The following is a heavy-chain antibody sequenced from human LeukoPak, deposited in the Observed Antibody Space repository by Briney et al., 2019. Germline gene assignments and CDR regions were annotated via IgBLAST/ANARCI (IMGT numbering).Heavy chain of an antibody. CDR1: GFTVSINY. Sequence: GGSLRLSCAASGFTVSINYMSWVRQAPGKGLEWVTVIYSGGNTYYADSVKGRFTISRDNSKNTVYLQMNSLRAEDTAVYYCARGETSSYDYWGQGTLVTVSS. V-gene: IGHV3-53*01. D-gene: IGHD2-2*01. J-gene: IGHJ4*02. CDR2: IYSGGNT. CDR3: ARGETSSYDY.